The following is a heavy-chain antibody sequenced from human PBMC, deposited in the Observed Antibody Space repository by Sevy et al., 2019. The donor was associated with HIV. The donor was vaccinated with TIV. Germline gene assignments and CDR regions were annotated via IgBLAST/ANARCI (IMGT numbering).Heavy chain of an antibody. CDR3: AGGRYDSSGSFDALDI. J-gene: IGHJ3*02. Sequence: GGSLRLSCKPSGFTFISYAMSWVRQAPGKGLEWVSTIYGSSGGTYYADSVKGRFTISRDNSKNTLYLQMNSLRTEDTAVSYCAGGRYDSSGSFDALDIWGQGTMVTVSS. V-gene: IGHV3-23*01. D-gene: IGHD3-22*01. CDR2: IYGSSGGT. CDR1: GFTFISYA.